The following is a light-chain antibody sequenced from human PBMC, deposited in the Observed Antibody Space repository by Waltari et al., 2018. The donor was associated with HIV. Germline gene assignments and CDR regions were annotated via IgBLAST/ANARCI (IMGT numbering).Light chain of an antibody. J-gene: IGKJ2*01. Sequence: DIVMPQSPDSLAVSLGARVTIRCRSSQSVQYKSAKNYLSWYQQKPGQSPSVVIYWASTRESGVPDRFSGSGSGADFTLTISNVQAEDVAIYYCQQSFATPYTFGQGTKLEI. CDR1: QSVQYKSAKNY. V-gene: IGKV4-1*01. CDR3: QQSFATPYT. CDR2: WAS.